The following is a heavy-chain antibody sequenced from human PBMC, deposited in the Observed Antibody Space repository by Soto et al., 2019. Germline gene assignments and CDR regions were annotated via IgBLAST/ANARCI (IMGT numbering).Heavy chain of an antibody. J-gene: IGHJ5*02. Sequence: DVYLLQSGGGLVQPGGSLRLSCEASGFKFDYHDMSWVRQAPGKGLEWVSGIGTGGGDTYYADSVKGRFTISRDNSKNTLYLQLRSLRVADTAVYFCAKRRPPLIPFDPWGQGTLVTVSS. CDR3: AKRRPPLIPFDP. CDR2: IGTGGGDT. V-gene: IGHV3-23*01. CDR1: GFKFDYHD.